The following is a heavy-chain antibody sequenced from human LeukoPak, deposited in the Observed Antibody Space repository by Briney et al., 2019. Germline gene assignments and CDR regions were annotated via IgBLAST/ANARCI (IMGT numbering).Heavy chain of an antibody. J-gene: IGHJ5*02. CDR3: ALLFRGRIAVAGNH. Sequence: GASVKVSCKASGYTITSYDINWVRQATGQGLEWMGWMNPNSGNTGYAQKFQGRVTMTRNTSISTAYMELSSLRSEDTAVYYCALLFRGRIAVAGNHWGQGTLVTVSS. CDR2: MNPNSGNT. CDR1: GYTITSYD. D-gene: IGHD6-19*01. V-gene: IGHV1-8*01.